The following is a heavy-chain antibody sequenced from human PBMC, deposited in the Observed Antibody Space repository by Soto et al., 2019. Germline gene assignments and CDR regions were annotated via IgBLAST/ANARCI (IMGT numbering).Heavy chain of an antibody. CDR3: ASGLQPFDY. D-gene: IGHD4-4*01. Sequence: EVQLVESGGGLVKPGGSLRLSCAASGFTFSSYSMNCVRQPPGKGVEWVSSISSSSSYIYYADSVKGRFTISSDNAKNSLYLQMNSLRAEDTAVYYCASGLQPFDYWGQGTLVTVSA. V-gene: IGHV3-21*01. J-gene: IGHJ4*02. CDR1: GFTFSSYS. CDR2: ISSSSSYI.